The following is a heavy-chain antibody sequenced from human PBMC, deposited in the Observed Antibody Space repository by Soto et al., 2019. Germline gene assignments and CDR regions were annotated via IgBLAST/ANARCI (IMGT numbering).Heavy chain of an antibody. CDR2: IIPILGIA. D-gene: IGHD2-8*01. J-gene: IGHJ4*02. Sequence: SVKVSCKASGGTFSSYTISWVRQAPGQGLEWMGRIIPILGIANYAQKFQGRVTITTDKSTSTAYMELRSLRSDDTAVYYCARDNGVGTTAFDYWGQGTLVTVSS. CDR3: ARDNGVGTTAFDY. CDR1: GGTFSSYT. V-gene: IGHV1-69*04.